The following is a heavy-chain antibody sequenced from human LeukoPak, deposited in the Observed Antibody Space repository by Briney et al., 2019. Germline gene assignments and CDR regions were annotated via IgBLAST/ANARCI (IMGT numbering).Heavy chain of an antibody. D-gene: IGHD6-6*01. CDR2: ISGSGGST. CDR1: GFTFSSYA. CDR3: ARGGAARPDF. V-gene: IGHV3-23*01. J-gene: IGHJ4*02. Sequence: GGSRRLSCAASGFTFSSYAMSWVRQAPGKGLEWVSAISGSGGSTYFADSVKGRFTISRDNSKNTLYLQMNSLRAEDTAVYYCARGGAARPDFWGQGTLVTVSS.